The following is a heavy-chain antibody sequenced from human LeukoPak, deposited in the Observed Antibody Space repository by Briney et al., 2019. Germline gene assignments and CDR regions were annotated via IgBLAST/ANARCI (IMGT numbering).Heavy chain of an antibody. Sequence: SETLSLTCTVSGGSISSYYWSWIRQPPGKGLEWIGYIYYSGTTNYNPSLKSRVTMSVDTSKNQFSLKLSSVTAADTAVYYCARLSGYSGYDIDYWGQGTLVTVSS. CDR1: GGSISSYY. CDR2: IYYSGTT. D-gene: IGHD5-12*01. J-gene: IGHJ4*02. V-gene: IGHV4-59*12. CDR3: ARLSGYSGYDIDY.